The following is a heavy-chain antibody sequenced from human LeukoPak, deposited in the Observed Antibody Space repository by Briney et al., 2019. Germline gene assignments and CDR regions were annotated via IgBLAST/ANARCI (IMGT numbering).Heavy chain of an antibody. Sequence: GGSLRLSCTASGFTFGDYAMSWFRQAPGKGLQWVGCIRSEAYGATTEYAASVKGRFTISRDDSKSIAYLQMNSLKTEDTAVYYCTREYYYHSSGFDYWGQGTLVTVSS. V-gene: IGHV3-49*03. CDR3: TREYYYHSSGFDY. CDR2: IRSEAYGATT. J-gene: IGHJ4*02. CDR1: GFTFGDYA. D-gene: IGHD3-22*01.